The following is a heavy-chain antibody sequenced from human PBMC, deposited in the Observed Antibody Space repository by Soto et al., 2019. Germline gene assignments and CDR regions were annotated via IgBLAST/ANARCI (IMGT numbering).Heavy chain of an antibody. D-gene: IGHD3-16*01. CDR3: ARGLRGYYGIDV. Sequence: EVQLVESGGGLVQPGGSLRLSCAASGFTFYNYWMHWVRQAPGKGLVWVSRVNSDGSTTNYADSVKGRFTISRDNAKNMVFLQMNNLRAEDTAVYYCARGLRGYYGIDVWGQGTTVTVSS. V-gene: IGHV3-74*01. J-gene: IGHJ6*02. CDR1: GFTFYNYW. CDR2: VNSDGSTT.